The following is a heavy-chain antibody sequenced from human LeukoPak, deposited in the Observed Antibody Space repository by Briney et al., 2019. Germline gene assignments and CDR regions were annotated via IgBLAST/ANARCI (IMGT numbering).Heavy chain of an antibody. J-gene: IGHJ3*02. CDR2: INHSGST. Sequence: SETLSLTWTVSGGSLSGYYWNWIRQPPGKGLDWIGEINHSGSTNYNPSLKSRVTISVDTSKNQFSLKLSSVTAADAAVYYCARVSTMIVVVKKHAFDIWGQGTMVTVSS. V-gene: IGHV4-34*01. CDR1: GGSLSGYY. CDR3: ARVSTMIVVVKKHAFDI. D-gene: IGHD3-22*01.